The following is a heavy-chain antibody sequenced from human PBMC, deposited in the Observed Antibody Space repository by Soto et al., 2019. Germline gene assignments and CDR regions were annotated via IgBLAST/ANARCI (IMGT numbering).Heavy chain of an antibody. Sequence: QTLSLSCAISGDSVSSNSAAWYWIRQSPSRGLEWLGRTYYRSKWYNDYAVSVKSRITINPDTSKNQFSRQLNSVTPEDTAVYYCARSSDSSGWYGGGYGMDVWGQGTTVIVSS. V-gene: IGHV6-1*01. CDR2: TYYRSKWYN. CDR1: GDSVSSNSAA. CDR3: ARSSDSSGWYGGGYGMDV. J-gene: IGHJ6*02. D-gene: IGHD6-19*01.